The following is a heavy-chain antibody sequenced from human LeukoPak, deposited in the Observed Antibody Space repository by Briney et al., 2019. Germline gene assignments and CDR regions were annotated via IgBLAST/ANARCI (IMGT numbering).Heavy chain of an antibody. CDR2: IIPIFGTA. CDR3: ARDENSGSYHAFDI. Sequence: SVKVSCKASGGTFISYAISWVRQAPGQGLEWMGGIIPIFGTANYAQKFQGRVTITADESTSTAYMELSSLRSEDTAVYYCARDENSGSYHAFDIWGQGTMVTVSS. V-gene: IGHV1-69*13. J-gene: IGHJ3*02. CDR1: GGTFISYA. D-gene: IGHD1-26*01.